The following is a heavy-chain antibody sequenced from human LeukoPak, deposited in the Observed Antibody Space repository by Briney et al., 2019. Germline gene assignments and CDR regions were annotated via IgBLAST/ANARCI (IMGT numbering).Heavy chain of an antibody. CDR1: GFTFSSYS. D-gene: IGHD3-10*01. CDR3: AKGGSGSSSDY. J-gene: IGHJ4*02. CDR2: ISSSSSYI. Sequence: SGGSLRLSCAASGFTFSSYSMNWVRQAPGKGLEWVSSISSSSSYIYYADSVKGRFTISRDNSKNTLYLQMNSLRAEDTAVYYCAKGGSGSSSDYWGQGTLVTVSS. V-gene: IGHV3-21*04.